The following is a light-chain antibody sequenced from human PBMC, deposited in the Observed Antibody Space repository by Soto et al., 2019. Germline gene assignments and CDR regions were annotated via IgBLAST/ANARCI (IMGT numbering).Light chain of an antibody. V-gene: IGLV2-14*03. Sequence: QSALTRPASVSGSPGQSITIPCSGTSSDVGSYNVVSWYQQHPGKAPKLVIYDVSNRPSGVSPRFSGAKSGNTASLTIAGLQVEDEADYSCSSYTRRSIYVFGTGTKVTVL. J-gene: IGLJ1*01. CDR2: DVS. CDR1: SSDVGSYNV. CDR3: SSYTRRSIYV.